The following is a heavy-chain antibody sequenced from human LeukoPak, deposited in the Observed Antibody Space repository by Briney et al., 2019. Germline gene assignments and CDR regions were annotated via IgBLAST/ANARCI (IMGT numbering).Heavy chain of an antibody. CDR1: GFTFSSYA. CDR2: IRDSGSST. Sequence: GGSLRLSCAASGFTFSSYAMSWVRQAPGKGLEWVSAIRDSGSSTHYADSVKGRFTTSRDNSKNTLYLQMNSLRAEDTAVYYCARDPDYYDSSGFYYFDYWGQGTLVTVSS. V-gene: IGHV3-23*01. J-gene: IGHJ4*02. CDR3: ARDPDYYDSSGFYYFDY. D-gene: IGHD3-22*01.